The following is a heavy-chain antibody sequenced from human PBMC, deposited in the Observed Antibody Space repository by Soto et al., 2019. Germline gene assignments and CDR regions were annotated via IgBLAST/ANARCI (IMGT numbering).Heavy chain of an antibody. CDR2: ISSSSSTI. CDR1: GFTFISYS. V-gene: IGHV3-48*02. Sequence: GGSHRHSCAASGFTFISYSMNWVRQATGKGLEWVSYISSSSSTIYYADSVKGRFTISRDNAKNSLYLQMNSLRDEDTAVYYCARHGELWLPADYWGQGTLVTVSS. D-gene: IGHD3-10*01. J-gene: IGHJ4*02. CDR3: ARHGELWLPADY.